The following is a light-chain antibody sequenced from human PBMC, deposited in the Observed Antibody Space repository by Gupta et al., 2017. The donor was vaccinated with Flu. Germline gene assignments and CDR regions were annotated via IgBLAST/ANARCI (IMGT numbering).Light chain of an antibody. CDR2: KAS. Sequence: DIQMTQSPSTLSASVGDRVTITCRASQSISSWLAWYQQKPGKAPKILIKKASNLESGVPSRFNGSGSGTEFTLTISSLQPDDFAAYYCQQDSNSPVTFGGGTKVEIE. V-gene: IGKV1-5*03. CDR1: QSISSW. J-gene: IGKJ4*01. CDR3: QQDSNSPVT.